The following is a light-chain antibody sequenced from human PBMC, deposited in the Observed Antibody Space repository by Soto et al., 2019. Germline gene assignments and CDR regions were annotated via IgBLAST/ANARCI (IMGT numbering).Light chain of an antibody. V-gene: IGKV3-20*01. CDR2: GAS. CDR3: QQYGSSPPIT. CDR1: QSVSSSY. J-gene: IGKJ5*01. Sequence: EIVMTQSPATLSLSPGERATLSCWASQSVSSSYLAWYQQKPGQAPRLLIYGASSRATGIPDRFSGSGSGTDFTLTISRLEPEDFAVYYCQQYGSSPPITFGQGTRLEIK.